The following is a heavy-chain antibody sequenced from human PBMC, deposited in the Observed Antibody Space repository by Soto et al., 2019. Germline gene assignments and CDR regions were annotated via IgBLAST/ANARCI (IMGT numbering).Heavy chain of an antibody. CDR2: ISGGGDTT. CDR3: AKGRGGSGSLTPRVDF. V-gene: IGHV3-23*01. CDR1: GFTFNNYA. D-gene: IGHD3-10*01. Sequence: EVQLLESGGGLVQPGGSLRLSCAASGFTFNNYAMTWVRQAPGKGLEWVSAISGGGDTTSYADSVKGRFTVSRDGSKNTLYLQMSSLRDEDTALYYCAKGRGGSGSLTPRVDFWGQGTLVTFSS. J-gene: IGHJ4*02.